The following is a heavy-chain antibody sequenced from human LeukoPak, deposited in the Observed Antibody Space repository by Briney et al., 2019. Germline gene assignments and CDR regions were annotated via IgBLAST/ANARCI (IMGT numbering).Heavy chain of an antibody. J-gene: IGHJ4*02. CDR1: GYTFTGYH. Sequence: ASVKVSCKASGYTFTGYHMHWVRQAPGQGLEWMGRINPNSGDTNYAQKFQGRVAMTRDTSISTAFMELTRLRSEDTAVYYCARSRGGRWLQSTEFDYWGQGTLVTVSS. CDR2: INPNSGDT. D-gene: IGHD5-24*01. V-gene: IGHV1-2*06. CDR3: ARSRGGRWLQSTEFDY.